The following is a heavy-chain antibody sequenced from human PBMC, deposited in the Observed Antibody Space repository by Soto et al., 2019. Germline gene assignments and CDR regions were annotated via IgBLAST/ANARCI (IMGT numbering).Heavy chain of an antibody. V-gene: IGHV1-69*08. D-gene: IGHD4-17*01. J-gene: IGHJ4*02. Sequence: QVQLVQSGAEVKKPGSSVKVSCKASGGTFSSYTISWVRQAPGQGLEWMGRLIPILGIANYAQKFQGRVTITADKSTSTAYMDLSSLRSEDTAVYYCARELMTTVTTARKNDYWGQGTLVTVSS. CDR2: LIPILGIA. CDR1: GGTFSSYT. CDR3: ARELMTTVTTARKNDY.